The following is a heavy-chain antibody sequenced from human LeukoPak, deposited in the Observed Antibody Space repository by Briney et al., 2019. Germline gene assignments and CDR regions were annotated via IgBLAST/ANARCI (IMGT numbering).Heavy chain of an antibody. Sequence: SVKVSCKASGGTFSSYAISWVRQAPGQGLEWMGGIIPIFGTANYAQKFQGRVTITADESTSTAYMELSSLRSEDTAVYYCARVRPSEERDGYNSYYFDYWGQGTLVTVSS. D-gene: IGHD5-24*01. J-gene: IGHJ4*02. CDR3: ARVRPSEERDGYNSYYFDY. V-gene: IGHV1-69*13. CDR1: GGTFSSYA. CDR2: IIPIFGTA.